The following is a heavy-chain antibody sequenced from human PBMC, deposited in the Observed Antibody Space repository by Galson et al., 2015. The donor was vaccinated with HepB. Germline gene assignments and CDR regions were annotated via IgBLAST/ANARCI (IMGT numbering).Heavy chain of an antibody. D-gene: IGHD3-3*01. Sequence: SLRLSCAASGFTFSSYAMHWVRQAPGKGLEWVAVISYDGSNKYYADSVKGRFTISRDNSKNTLYLQMNSLRAEDTAVYYCARVPTSKLRFLEWSPSDYYYYMDVWGKGTTVTVSS. CDR3: ARVPTSKLRFLEWSPSDYYYYMDV. CDR1: GFTFSSYA. J-gene: IGHJ6*03. CDR2: ISYDGSNK. V-gene: IGHV3-30-3*01.